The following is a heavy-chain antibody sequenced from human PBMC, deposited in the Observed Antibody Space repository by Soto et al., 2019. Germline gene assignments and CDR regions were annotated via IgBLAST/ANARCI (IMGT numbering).Heavy chain of an antibody. CDR1: ESTVSRDW. V-gene: IGHV3-7*04. CDR2: INQDGSEK. CDR3: SGGVGDAF. J-gene: IGHJ4*02. Sequence: EVHLVESGGGLVQTGGSLRLSCAIFESTVSRDWMNWVRQAPGKGLEWVAHINQDGSEKYYVVSVKGRFTISRDNAKKSLYLQMNCLRPADTAMYACSGGVGDAFWGQGTLVTVSS. D-gene: IGHD1-26*01.